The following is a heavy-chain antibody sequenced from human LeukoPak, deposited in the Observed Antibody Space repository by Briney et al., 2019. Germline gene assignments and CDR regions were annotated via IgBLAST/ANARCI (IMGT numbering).Heavy chain of an antibody. CDR2: ISSRGTST. CDR3: VRGTDCSATTCYPLSAFDY. V-gene: IGHV3-21*04. CDR1: VFIFSDFG. J-gene: IGHJ4*02. D-gene: IGHD2-8*02. Sequence: KPGESLRLSCVASVFIFSDFGMNWVRQVPGKGLEWVAFISSRGTSTFYADSVKGRFTISRDAAKKSLDLQMTSLRADDTAAYYCVRGTDCSATTCYPLSAFDYWGQGTLVTVSS.